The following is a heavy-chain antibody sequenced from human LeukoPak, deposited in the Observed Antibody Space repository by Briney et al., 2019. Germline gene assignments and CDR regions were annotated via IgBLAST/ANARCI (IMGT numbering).Heavy chain of an antibody. V-gene: IGHV4-59*08. J-gene: IGHJ4*02. CDR3: ARHGGRIAAAASDLFDY. Sequence: SETLSLTCTVSGVSISGDYWSWIRQPPGKGLEWIGYTYYSGSTNYNPSLKSRATISVDTSKNQFSLKLSSVTAADTAVYYCARHGGRIAAAASDLFDYWGQGTLVTVSS. D-gene: IGHD6-13*01. CDR1: GVSISGDY. CDR2: TYYSGST.